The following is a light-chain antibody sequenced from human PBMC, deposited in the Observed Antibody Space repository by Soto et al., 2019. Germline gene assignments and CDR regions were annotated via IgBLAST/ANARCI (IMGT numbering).Light chain of an antibody. Sequence: VVTQSPGTLSLTPGERATLHCRVSESVNNNYLSWYQQKPGQAPRLLIYGASSRATGIPDRFSGSGSGTDFTLTISRLESEDFAVYYCQVSGRSPLNLPFGPRSKADI. CDR2: GAS. CDR3: QVSGRSPLNLP. J-gene: IGKJ1*01. V-gene: IGKV3-20*01. CDR1: ESVNNNY.